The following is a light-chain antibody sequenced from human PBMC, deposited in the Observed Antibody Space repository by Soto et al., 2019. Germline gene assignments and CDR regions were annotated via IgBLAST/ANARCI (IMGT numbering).Light chain of an antibody. CDR2: RDN. CDR1: NIGSKN. V-gene: IGLV3-9*01. J-gene: IGLJ2*01. CDR3: QVWDSSTVI. Sequence: SYELTQPLSVSVALGQTARITCGGNNIGSKNVHWYQQKPGQAPVLVIYRDNNRPSGIPERFSGSNSGNTATLTISRAQGGDEADYYCQVWDSSTVIFGGGTKLTVL.